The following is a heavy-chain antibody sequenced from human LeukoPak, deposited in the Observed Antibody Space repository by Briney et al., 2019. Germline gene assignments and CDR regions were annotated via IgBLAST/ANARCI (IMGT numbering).Heavy chain of an antibody. CDR1: GYTFTSYD. V-gene: IGHV1-8*03. J-gene: IGHJ4*02. CDR3: ARSALARSSSWLAY. CDR2: MNPNSGNT. D-gene: IGHD6-13*01. Sequence: ASVKVSCKASGYTFTSYDINWVRQATGQGLEWMGWMNPNSGNTGYAQKFQGRVTITRNTSISTAYMELSSLRSEDTAVYYCARSALARSSSWLAYWGQGTLVTVSS.